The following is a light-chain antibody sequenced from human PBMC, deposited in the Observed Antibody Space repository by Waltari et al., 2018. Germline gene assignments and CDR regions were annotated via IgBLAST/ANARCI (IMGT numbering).Light chain of an antibody. Sequence: QSVLTQPPSASGTPGQRVTISCSGSSSNIGSNYVYWYQHLPGTPPKLLISRNDQRPSGGPDRFSGSKSGTSASLDISGLRSEDEGDYYCAAWDGGVSGPHVFGTGTKVTVL. CDR1: SSNIGSNY. CDR3: AAWDGGVSGPHV. V-gene: IGLV1-47*01. J-gene: IGLJ1*01. CDR2: RND.